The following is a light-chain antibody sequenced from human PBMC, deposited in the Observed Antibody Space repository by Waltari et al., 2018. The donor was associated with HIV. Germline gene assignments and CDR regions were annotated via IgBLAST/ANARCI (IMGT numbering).Light chain of an antibody. CDR3: QSAVSKNVI. Sequence: SYELTQPPSVSVSPGQTATITCSGDAFPTQYAYWFQQKPGQAPVMVIYKDNERPSGIPERFTGSSSGTTVTLTISGVQAEDEADYYCQSAVSKNVIFGGGTKLTVL. V-gene: IGLV3-25*03. CDR1: AFPTQY. CDR2: KDN. J-gene: IGLJ2*01.